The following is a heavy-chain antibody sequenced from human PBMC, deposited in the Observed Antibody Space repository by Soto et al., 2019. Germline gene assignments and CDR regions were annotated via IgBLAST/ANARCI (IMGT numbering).Heavy chain of an antibody. J-gene: IGHJ4*02. CDR3: ATPYYYNH. CDR2: ITSNSDHI. V-gene: IGHV3-21*01. Sequence: GGSLRLSCAASGLMFSAYTMSWVRQAPGKGLEWLSSITSNSDHIDYADSVRGRFTVSRDNARKSLYLQMDSLGAEDTGVYYCATPYYYNHWGPGTLVTVSS. CDR1: GLMFSAYT.